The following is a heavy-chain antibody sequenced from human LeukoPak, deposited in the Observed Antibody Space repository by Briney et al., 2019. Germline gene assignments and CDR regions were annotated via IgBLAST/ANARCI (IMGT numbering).Heavy chain of an antibody. Sequence: GGSLRLSCAASGFTFSRYGMHWVRQAPGKGLEWVAFIRYDGSNKYYADSVKGRFTISRDNSKNTLYLQMNSLRAEDTAVYYCAKVRAVAGNKIFDYWGQGTLVTVSS. CDR3: AKVRAVAGNKIFDY. J-gene: IGHJ4*02. CDR2: IRYDGSNK. CDR1: GFTFSRYG. V-gene: IGHV3-30*02. D-gene: IGHD6-19*01.